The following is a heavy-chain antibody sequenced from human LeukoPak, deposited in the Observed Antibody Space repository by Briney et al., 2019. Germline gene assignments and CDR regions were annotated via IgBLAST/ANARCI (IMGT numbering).Heavy chain of an antibody. V-gene: IGHV4-34*01. CDR1: GGSFSGYY. D-gene: IGHD5-12*01. CDR3: ARLSLGYSGYDYAGTTTSPDY. Sequence: SETLSLTCAVYGGSFSGYYWSWIRQPPGKGLEWIGEINNSGSTNYNPSLKSRVTISVDTSKNQFSLKLSSVTAADTAVYYCARLSLGYSGYDYAGTTTSPDYWGQGTLVTVSA. CDR2: INNSGST. J-gene: IGHJ4*02.